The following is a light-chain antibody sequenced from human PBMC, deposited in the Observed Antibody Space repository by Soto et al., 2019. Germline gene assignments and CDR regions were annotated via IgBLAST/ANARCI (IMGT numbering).Light chain of an antibody. V-gene: IGLV2-11*01. J-gene: IGLJ3*02. CDR2: DVS. CDR1: SSDVGGYNS. Sequence: QSALTQPRSVSGSPGQSVTISCIGTSSDVGGYNSVSWYQQYPGKAPKLMIYDVSKRPSGVPDRFSGSKSGNAASLTISGLQAEDEADYYCCSYAGTYTWVFGGGTKVTVL. CDR3: CSYAGTYTWV.